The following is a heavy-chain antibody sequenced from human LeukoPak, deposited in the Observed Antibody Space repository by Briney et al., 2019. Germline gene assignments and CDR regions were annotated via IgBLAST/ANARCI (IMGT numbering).Heavy chain of an antibody. CDR3: ARMVHSSGYLVNP. J-gene: IGHJ5*02. CDR1: GGSISSYY. CDR2: IYYSGST. D-gene: IGHD6-19*01. Sequence: SETLSLTCTVSGGSISSYYWSWIRQPPGKGLEWIGYIYYSGSTNYNPSLKSRVTISVDTSKNQFSLNLRSVTAADTAVCYCARMVHSSGYLVNPWGQGTLVTVSS. V-gene: IGHV4-59*01.